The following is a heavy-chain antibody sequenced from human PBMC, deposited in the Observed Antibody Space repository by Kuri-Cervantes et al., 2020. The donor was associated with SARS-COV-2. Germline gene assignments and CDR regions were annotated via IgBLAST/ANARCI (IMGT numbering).Heavy chain of an antibody. J-gene: IGHJ4*02. D-gene: IGHD3-22*01. CDR2: ISSDGSNK. V-gene: IGHV3-30*01. CDR1: GFTFNTCA. CDR3: AKGYYDSSGYRTLDY. Sequence: GESLKISCAASGFTFNTCAMHWVRQAPGKGLERVAMISSDGSNKNYADSVKGRFTIPRNNYKNTLYLQMNSLRAEDTAVYYCAKGYYDSSGYRTLDYWGQGPLVTVSS.